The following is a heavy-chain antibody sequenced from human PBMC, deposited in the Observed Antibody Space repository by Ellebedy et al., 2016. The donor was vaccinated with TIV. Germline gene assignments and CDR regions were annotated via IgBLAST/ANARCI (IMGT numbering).Heavy chain of an antibody. CDR3: ARDPPHCTNGACYTMDH. CDR2: ITSSSDYI. CDR1: GFTFSSYS. D-gene: IGHD2-8*01. V-gene: IGHV3-21*01. J-gene: IGHJ4*02. Sequence: GESLKISCAASGFTFSSYSMNCVRQAPGMGLEWVSSITSSSDYIYSADSMKGRFTISRDNAKNSLYLQMNSLSAEDTAVYYCARDPPHCTNGACYTMDHWGQGTLVTVSS.